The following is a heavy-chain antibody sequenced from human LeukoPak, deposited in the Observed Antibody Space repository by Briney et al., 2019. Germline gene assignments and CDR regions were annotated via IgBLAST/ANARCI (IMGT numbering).Heavy chain of an antibody. D-gene: IGHD6-19*01. CDR1: GGSISSSSYY. V-gene: IGHV4-39*01. CDR3: ARHYAVAGRRDWFDP. Sequence: SETLSLTCTVSGGSISSSSYYWGWIRQPPGKGLEWIGSIYYSGSTNYNPSLKSRVTISVDTSKNQFSLKLSSVTAADTAVYYCARHYAVAGRRDWFDPWGQGTLVTVSS. CDR2: IYYSGST. J-gene: IGHJ5*02.